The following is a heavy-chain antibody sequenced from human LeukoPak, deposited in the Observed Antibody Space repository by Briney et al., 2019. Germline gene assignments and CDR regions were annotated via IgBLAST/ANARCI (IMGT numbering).Heavy chain of an antibody. Sequence: SETLSLTCTVSGGSISSYYWSWIRQPPGKGVEWIGYIYYSGSTNYNPSLKSRVTISVDTSKNQFSLKLSSVTAADTAVYYCARSSIGGYSARFDPWGQGTLVTVSS. J-gene: IGHJ5*02. D-gene: IGHD3-10*01. CDR1: GGSISSYY. CDR3: ARSSIGGYSARFDP. CDR2: IYYSGST. V-gene: IGHV4-59*01.